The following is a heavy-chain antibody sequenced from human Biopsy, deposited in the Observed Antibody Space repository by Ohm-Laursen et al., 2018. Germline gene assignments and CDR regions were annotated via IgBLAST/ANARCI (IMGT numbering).Heavy chain of an antibody. J-gene: IGHJ5*02. CDR2: IYYSGTT. CDR1: GGSISSYY. CDR3: ARGDYFDSNGYFWFDP. V-gene: IGHV4-59*12. D-gene: IGHD3-22*01. Sequence: GTLSLTCTVSGGSISSYYWNWIRQPPGKGLEWIGYIYYSGTTDYSPSLKSRVTISIDKSKNQFFLKLNSVTAADTAVYYCARGDYFDSNGYFWFDPWGQGTLVTVSS.